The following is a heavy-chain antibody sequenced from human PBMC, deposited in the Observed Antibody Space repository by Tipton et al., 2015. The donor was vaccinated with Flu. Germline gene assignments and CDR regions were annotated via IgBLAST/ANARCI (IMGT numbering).Heavy chain of an antibody. V-gene: IGHV3-74*03. CDR3: VRRGDVAEYFQQ. J-gene: IGHJ1*01. Sequence: SLRLSCAASGFRFSNYWMHWIRQDARKGLMWVSRISSDGTSIKYADSVQGRFIISRDNAKKTVYLQMNGLRVDDSAVYYCVRRGDVAEYFQQWGQGTLVTVSS. CDR1: GFRFSNYW. CDR2: ISSDGTSI. D-gene: IGHD2-21*01.